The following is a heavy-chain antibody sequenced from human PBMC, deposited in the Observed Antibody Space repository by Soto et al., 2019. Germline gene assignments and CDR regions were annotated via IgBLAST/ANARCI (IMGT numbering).Heavy chain of an antibody. J-gene: IGHJ4*02. CDR1: DFSISSGHY. D-gene: IGHD2-2*01. Sequence: SETLSLTCAVSDFSISSGHYWGWIRQPPGKGLEWIGSIYHSGTTYNNPSLKSRATMSVDKSKNQFSLKLSSVTAADTAVYYCARWRNDCSTTSCYHFDYWGQGTLVTVSS. CDR2: IYHSGTT. CDR3: ARWRNDCSTTSCYHFDY. V-gene: IGHV4-38-2*01.